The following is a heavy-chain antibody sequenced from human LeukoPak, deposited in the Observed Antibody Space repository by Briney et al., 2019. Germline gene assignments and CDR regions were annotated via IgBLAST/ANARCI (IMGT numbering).Heavy chain of an antibody. D-gene: IGHD3-10*01. CDR1: GFTFSSYG. J-gene: IGHJ4*02. Sequence: GGSLRLPCAASGFTFSSYGMHWVRQAPGKGLEWVAVMSNDGSDKYYADSVKGRFTISRDNSKKTLYLQMNSLRTEDTAVYYCAKLSTSLVRGVLDYWGQGTLVTVSS. CDR3: AKLSTSLVRGVLDY. CDR2: MSNDGSDK. V-gene: IGHV3-30*18.